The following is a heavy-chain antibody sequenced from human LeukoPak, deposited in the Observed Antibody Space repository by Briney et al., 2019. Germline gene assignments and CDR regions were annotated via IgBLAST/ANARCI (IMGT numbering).Heavy chain of an antibody. CDR2: IYSGGST. CDR3: AKPPYCSGGSCYPRDV. V-gene: IGHV3-53*01. D-gene: IGHD2-15*01. CDR1: GFTVSSNY. Sequence: GGSLRLSCAASGFTVSSNYMSWVRQAPGKGLEWVSVIYSGGSTYYADSVKGRFTISRDNSKNTLYLQMNSLRAEDTAVYYCAKPPYCSGGSCYPRDVWGKGTTVTVSS. J-gene: IGHJ6*04.